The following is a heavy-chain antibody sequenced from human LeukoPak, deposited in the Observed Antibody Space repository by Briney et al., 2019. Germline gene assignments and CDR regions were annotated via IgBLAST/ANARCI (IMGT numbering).Heavy chain of an antibody. V-gene: IGHV3-20*04. D-gene: IGHD3-22*01. CDR3: ARSPYYYDSSGYYGFDY. CDR1: GFTFDGYG. J-gene: IGHJ4*02. CDR2: ITWNGGST. Sequence: PGGSLRLSCAASGFTFDGYGMSWVRQAPGKGLEWVSGITWNGGSTNYADSVKGRFTISRDNAKNSLYLQMNILRVEDTALYYCARSPYYYDSSGYYGFDYWGQGTLVTVSS.